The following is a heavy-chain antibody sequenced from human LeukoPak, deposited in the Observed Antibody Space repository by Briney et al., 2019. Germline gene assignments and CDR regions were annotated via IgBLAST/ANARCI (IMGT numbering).Heavy chain of an antibody. CDR3: TTDGSYSLLGY. V-gene: IGHV3-15*01. Sequence: GGSLRLSCTASGFTFSNAWMSWVRQAPGKGLEWVGRIKSKTDGGTTDYAAPVKGRFTISRDDSKNTLCLQMNSLKTEDTAVYYCTTDGSYSLLGYWGQGTLVTVSS. D-gene: IGHD1-26*01. CDR2: IKSKTDGGTT. J-gene: IGHJ4*02. CDR1: GFTFSNAW.